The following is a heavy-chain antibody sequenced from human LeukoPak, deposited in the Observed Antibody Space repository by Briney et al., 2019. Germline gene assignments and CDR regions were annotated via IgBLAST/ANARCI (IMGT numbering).Heavy chain of an antibody. CDR1: GFTFTTYW. CDR2: IKQDGSEK. Sequence: GGSLRLSCAASGFTFTTYWMGWVRQAPGKGLEWVASIKQDGSEKYYVDSVKGRFTISRDNAKNSLYLQMNSLRAEDTAVYYCARENFQGDLDYYYYMDVWGKGTTVTVSS. D-gene: IGHD1-26*01. CDR3: ARENFQGDLDYYYYMDV. V-gene: IGHV3-7*01. J-gene: IGHJ6*03.